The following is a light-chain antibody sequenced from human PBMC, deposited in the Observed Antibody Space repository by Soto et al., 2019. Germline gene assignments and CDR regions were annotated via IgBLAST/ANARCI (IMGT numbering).Light chain of an antibody. J-gene: IGKJ1*01. Sequence: DIQMTQSPSSVSASVGDRVTITCRASRGIYTHLAWYQQKPGNAPKLLIYAASTLQSGVPSRFSASGSGTDFILTISALQSEDVGTYFCQTYDKAPWTFGPGTKVDI. CDR2: AAS. CDR3: QTYDKAPWT. V-gene: IGKV1-27*01. CDR1: RGIYTH.